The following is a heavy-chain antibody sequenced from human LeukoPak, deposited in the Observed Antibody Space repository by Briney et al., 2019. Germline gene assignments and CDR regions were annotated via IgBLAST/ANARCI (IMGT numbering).Heavy chain of an antibody. CDR3: AHDHLNPAYAFDI. Sequence: GSLRLSCAASGFTFSSYSMNWVRQAPGKGLEWVSSISSSSSYIYYADSVKGRFTISRDNAKNSLYLQMNSLRAEDTAVYYRAHDHLNPAYAFDIWGQGTMVTVSS. CDR2: ISSSSSYI. J-gene: IGHJ3*02. CDR1: GFTFSSYS. V-gene: IGHV3-21*01. D-gene: IGHD1-1*01.